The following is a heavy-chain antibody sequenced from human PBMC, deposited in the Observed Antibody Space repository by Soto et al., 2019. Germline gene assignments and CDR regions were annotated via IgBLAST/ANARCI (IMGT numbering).Heavy chain of an antibody. D-gene: IGHD4-17*01. CDR3: ARDRHDYGDYAAFDI. CDR2: INPNSGGT. CDR1: GYTFTGYY. V-gene: IGHV1-2*04. Sequence: ASVKVSCKASGYTFTGYYMHWVRQAPGQGLEWMGWINPNSGGTNYAQKFQGWVTMTRDTSISTAYMELSRLRSDDTAVYYCARDRHDYGDYAAFDIWGQGKMVTVSS. J-gene: IGHJ3*02.